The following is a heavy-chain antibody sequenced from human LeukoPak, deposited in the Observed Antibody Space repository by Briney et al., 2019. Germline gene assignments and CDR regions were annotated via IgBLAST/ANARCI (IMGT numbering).Heavy chain of an antibody. CDR1: GYRFTYYW. Sequence: HGESLKISSKGFGYRFTYYWIGWGRPMPGKGLAWRGIIYPGDSDTRYSPSFQGQVTISADKSISTAYLQWSSLRASDTAMYYCARCGEMATISSCYFDYWGQGTVVTVSS. J-gene: IGHJ4*02. CDR3: ARCGEMATISSCYFDY. D-gene: IGHD5-24*01. V-gene: IGHV5-51*01. CDR2: IYPGDSDT.